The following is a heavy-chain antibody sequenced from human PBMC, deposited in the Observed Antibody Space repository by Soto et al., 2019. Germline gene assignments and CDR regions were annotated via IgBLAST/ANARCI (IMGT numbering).Heavy chain of an antibody. D-gene: IGHD2-8*01. V-gene: IGHV1-69*06. CDR3: ARDIRYCTNGVCYTGGRFDN. CDR2: IIPIFGTA. CDR1: GGTFSSYA. J-gene: IGHJ4*02. Sequence: ASVKVSCKASGGTFSSYAISWVRQAPGQGLEWMGGIIPIFGTANYAQKFQGRVTITADKSTSTAYMELSSLRSEDTAVYYCARDIRYCTNGVCYTGGRFDNWGQGTLVTVSS.